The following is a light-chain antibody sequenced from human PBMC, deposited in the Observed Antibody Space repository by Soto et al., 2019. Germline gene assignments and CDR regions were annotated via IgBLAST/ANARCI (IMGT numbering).Light chain of an antibody. Sequence: DIQMTQSPSSLSASVGDRVTITFRTSRSISTSLNWYQQKAGKAPKLLIYGASTLQSGVPLRFSGSGSGTDFTLTISSLQREDFATYYCQESYSFLWGTCGQGTKVDI. CDR2: GAS. CDR3: QESYSFLWGT. J-gene: IGKJ1*01. V-gene: IGKV1-39*01. CDR1: RSISTS.